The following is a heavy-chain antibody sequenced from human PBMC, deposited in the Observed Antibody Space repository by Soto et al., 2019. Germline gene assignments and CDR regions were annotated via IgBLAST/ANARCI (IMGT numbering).Heavy chain of an antibody. D-gene: IGHD5-12*01. V-gene: IGHV4-59*01. Sequence: SETLSLTCTVSCGSISSYYWGWIRQPPGKGLEWIGYIYYSGSTNYNPSLKSRVTISVDTSKNQFSLKLSSVTAADTAGYYCARAYGGYADEWGQGALVTVSS. CDR2: IYYSGST. J-gene: IGHJ4*02. CDR3: ARAYGGYADE. CDR1: CGSISSYY.